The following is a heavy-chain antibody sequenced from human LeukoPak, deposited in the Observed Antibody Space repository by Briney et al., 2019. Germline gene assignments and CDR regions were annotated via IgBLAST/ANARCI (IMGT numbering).Heavy chain of an antibody. Sequence: GGSLRLSCAASGFTFRTYWMHWVRQAPGKGLEWVSYISSSGSTIYYADSVKGRFTISRDNAKNSLYLQMNSLRAEDTAVYYCARGASGIGGIRFDPWGQGTLVTVSS. CDR1: GFTFRTYW. J-gene: IGHJ5*02. CDR3: ARGASGIGGIRFDP. V-gene: IGHV3-48*04. CDR2: ISSSGSTI. D-gene: IGHD3-10*01.